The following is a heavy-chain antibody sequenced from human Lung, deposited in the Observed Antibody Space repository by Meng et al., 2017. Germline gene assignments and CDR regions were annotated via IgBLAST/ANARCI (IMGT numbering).Heavy chain of an antibody. CDR1: GFTFTDHW. D-gene: IGHD1-1*01. J-gene: IGHJ1*01. CDR3: TNDRLNH. Sequence: EGWLVGSGGGLVPPGGSLRLSCAASGFTFTDHWMHWVRQGPGKGLVWVSRINRDGTKPTYADSVKGRFTISRDNAKNTLYLQMNNLRAEDTAFYYCTNDRLNHWGQGALVTVSS. CDR2: INRDGTKP. V-gene: IGHV3-74*01.